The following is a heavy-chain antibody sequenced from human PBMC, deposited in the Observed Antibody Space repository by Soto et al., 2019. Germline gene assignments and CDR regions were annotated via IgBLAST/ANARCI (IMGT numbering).Heavy chain of an antibody. Sequence: SVKVSCKASGGTFSSYAISWVRQAPGQGLEWMGGIIPIFGTANYAQKFQGRVTITADESTSTAYMELSSLRSEDTAVYYCAREEYSHSWFDPWGQGTMVTVSS. CDR3: AREEYSHSWFDP. CDR2: IIPIFGTA. J-gene: IGHJ5*02. V-gene: IGHV1-69*13. CDR1: GGTFSSYA. D-gene: IGHD2-15*01.